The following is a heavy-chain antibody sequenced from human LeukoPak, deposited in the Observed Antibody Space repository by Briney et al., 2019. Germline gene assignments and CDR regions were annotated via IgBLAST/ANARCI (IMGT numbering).Heavy chain of an antibody. CDR2: IYTSGST. Sequence: SETLSLTCTVSGGSISSYYWSWIRQPAGKGLERIGRIYTSGSTNYNPSLKSRVTMSVDTSKNQFSLKLSSVTAADTAVYYCARDRSNWNYRSNWFDPWGQGTLVTVSS. V-gene: IGHV4-4*07. D-gene: IGHD1-7*01. CDR3: ARDRSNWNYRSNWFDP. J-gene: IGHJ5*02. CDR1: GGSISSYY.